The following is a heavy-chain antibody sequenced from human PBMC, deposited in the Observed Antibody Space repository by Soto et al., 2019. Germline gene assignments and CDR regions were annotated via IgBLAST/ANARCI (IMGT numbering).Heavy chain of an antibody. CDR1: GYSFTSYW. CDR2: IDPSDSYT. J-gene: IGHJ6*02. V-gene: IGHV5-10-1*01. Sequence: PGEALKISCKGSGYSFTSYWISWVRQMPGKGLEWMGRIDPSDSYTNYSPSFQGHVTISADKSISTAYLQWSSLKASDTAMYYCASTSGSYRYYYYGMDVWGQGTTVTVPS. CDR3: ASTSGSYRYYYYGMDV. D-gene: IGHD1-26*01.